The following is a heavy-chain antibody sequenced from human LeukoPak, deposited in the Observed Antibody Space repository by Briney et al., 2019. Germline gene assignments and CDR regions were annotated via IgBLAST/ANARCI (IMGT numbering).Heavy chain of an antibody. CDR1: GYSFTSYW. V-gene: IGHV5-51*01. D-gene: IGHD4-23*01. Sequence: GESLKISCKGSGYSFTSYWIGGVRQMPGKGLEWMGIIHPGDSDTRYSPSFQGQVTISADKSISTAYLQWNSLKASDTAIYYCARPGCRGNFCLDYWGQGSLVTVSS. J-gene: IGHJ4*02. CDR3: ARPGCRGNFCLDY. CDR2: IHPGDSDT.